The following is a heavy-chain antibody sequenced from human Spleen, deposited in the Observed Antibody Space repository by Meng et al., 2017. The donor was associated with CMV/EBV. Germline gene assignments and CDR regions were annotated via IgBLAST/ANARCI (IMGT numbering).Heavy chain of an antibody. V-gene: IGHV3-23*01. CDR1: GFSLSVNA. CDR3: AKDVFGWAFDY. Sequence: EVQLLDSXGDLIQPGGSLRLSCAASGFSLSVNAMSWVRQAPGKGLEWVSAIEGSNDNTHYADSVKGRFIISRDTSKNTLYLQMNALRAEDTAIYFCAKDVFGWAFDYWGHGTLVTVSS. D-gene: IGHD3-10*01. J-gene: IGHJ4*01. CDR2: IEGSNDNT.